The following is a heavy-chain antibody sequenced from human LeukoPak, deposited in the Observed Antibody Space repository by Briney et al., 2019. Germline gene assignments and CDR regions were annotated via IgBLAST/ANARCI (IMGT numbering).Heavy chain of an antibody. D-gene: IGHD5-18*01. CDR2: MNPNSGNT. CDR3: ARKPIVDTALNWFDP. V-gene: IGHV1-8*01. CDR1: GYTFTSYD. Sequence: GASVKVSCTASGYTFTSYDINWVRQATGQGLEWMGWMNPNSGNTGYAQKFQGRVTMTTNTSISTAYMELSSLRSEDTAVYYCARKPIVDTALNWFDPWGQGTLVTVSS. J-gene: IGHJ5*02.